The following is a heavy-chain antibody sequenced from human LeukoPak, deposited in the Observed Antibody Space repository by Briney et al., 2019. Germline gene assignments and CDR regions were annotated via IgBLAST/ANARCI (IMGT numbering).Heavy chain of an antibody. J-gene: IGHJ2*01. CDR2: IYSGGIT. Sequence: GRSLRLSCAASGFTVSSNYMSWVRQAPGKGLEWVSVIYSGGITYHADSVKGRFTISRDNSKNTLSLQMNSLRAEDTAVYYCARAPGHFGSFTDWYFDLWGRGTLVTVSS. V-gene: IGHV3-66*01. D-gene: IGHD2-15*01. CDR3: ARAPGHFGSFTDWYFDL. CDR1: GFTVSSNY.